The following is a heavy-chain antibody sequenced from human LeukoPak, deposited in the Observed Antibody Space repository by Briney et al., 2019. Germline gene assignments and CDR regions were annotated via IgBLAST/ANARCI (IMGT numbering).Heavy chain of an antibody. Sequence: PSETLSLTCTVSGGSISSYYWSWIRQPPGKGLEWIGYIYYSGSTNYSPSLKSRVTISVDTSKNQFSLKLSSVTAADTAVYYCARVPPARYYYYYYMDVWGKGTTVTVSS. CDR1: GGSISSYY. CDR2: IYYSGST. CDR3: ARVPPARYYYYYYMDV. J-gene: IGHJ6*03. V-gene: IGHV4-59*01.